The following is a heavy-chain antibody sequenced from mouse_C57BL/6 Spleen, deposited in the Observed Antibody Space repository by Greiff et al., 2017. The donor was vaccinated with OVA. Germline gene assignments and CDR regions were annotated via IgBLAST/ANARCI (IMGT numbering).Heavy chain of an antibody. J-gene: IGHJ2*01. CDR3: VGNFYYLAQNYFDY. V-gene: IGHV1-26*01. CDR1: GYTFTDYY. D-gene: IGHD1-1*01. Sequence: EVQLQQSGPELVKPGASVKISCKASGYTFTDYYMNWVKQSHGKSLEWIGDINPNNGGTSYNQKFKGKATLTVDKSSSTAYMELRSLTSEDSAVYYCVGNFYYLAQNYFDYWGQGTTLTVSA. CDR2: INPNNGGT.